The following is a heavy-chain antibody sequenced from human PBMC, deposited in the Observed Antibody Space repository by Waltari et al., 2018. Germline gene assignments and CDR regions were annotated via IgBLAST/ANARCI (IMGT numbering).Heavy chain of an antibody. CDR3: ARGYYGDYAGYFQH. Sequence: QVQLVESGGGVVQPGGSLRLSCAASGFSFRSYGIHWVRQPPGKGLEWVAFIRSDGIDKYYVDSVRGRFTVSRDNIKDTLDMQMNSLRIEDTAVYYCARGYYGDYAGYFQHWGQGTLVTVSS. CDR1: GFSFRSYG. CDR2: IRSDGIDK. J-gene: IGHJ1*01. V-gene: IGHV3-30*02. D-gene: IGHD4-17*01.